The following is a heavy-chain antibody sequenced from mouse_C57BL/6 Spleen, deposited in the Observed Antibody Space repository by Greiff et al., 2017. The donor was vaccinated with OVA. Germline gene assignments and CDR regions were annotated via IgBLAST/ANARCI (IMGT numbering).Heavy chain of an antibody. V-gene: IGHV1-82*01. CDR1: GYAFSSSW. Sequence: QVTLKGSGPELVKPGASVKISCKASGYAFSSSWMNWVKPRPGKGLEWSGRIYPGDGDTNYTGQFMGKATLTADKSSSTAYMQLSSLTSEDSAVYFCGLGPRGFAYWGQGTLVTVSA. CDR3: GLGPRGFAY. D-gene: IGHD4-1*01. CDR2: IYPGDGDT. J-gene: IGHJ3*01.